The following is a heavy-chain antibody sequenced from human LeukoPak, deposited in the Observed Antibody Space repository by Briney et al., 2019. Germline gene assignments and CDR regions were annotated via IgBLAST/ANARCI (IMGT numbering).Heavy chain of an antibody. V-gene: IGHV4-39*02. D-gene: IGHD3-22*01. Sequence: SETLSLTCTVSGGSISSSSYYWGWIRQPPGKGLEWIGSIYYSGSTYYNPSLKSRVTISVDTSKNQFSLKLSSVTAADTAVYYCARDYYDSSGILDYWGQGTLVTVSS. CDR2: IYYSGST. CDR1: GGSISSSSYY. CDR3: ARDYYDSSGILDY. J-gene: IGHJ4*02.